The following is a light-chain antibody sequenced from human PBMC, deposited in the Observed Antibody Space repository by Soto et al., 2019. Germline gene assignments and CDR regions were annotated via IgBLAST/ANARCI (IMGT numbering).Light chain of an antibody. Sequence: QSVLTQPPSASGSPGQSVTISCTGTSSDVGGYNYVSWFQHHPGKAPKLLIHEVNKRPSGVPDRFSGSKSGNTASLTVSGLQAEDEADYYCSSYTSSVTYLFGTGTKVTVL. CDR2: EVN. V-gene: IGLV2-8*01. CDR3: SSYTSSVTYL. CDR1: SSDVGGYNY. J-gene: IGLJ1*01.